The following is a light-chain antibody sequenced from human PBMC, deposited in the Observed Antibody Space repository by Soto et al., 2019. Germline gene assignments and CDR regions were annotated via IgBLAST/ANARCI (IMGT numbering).Light chain of an antibody. CDR3: QQYGSSFWT. Sequence: EIVLTQSPGTLSLSPGERATLSCRASQSVSSSYLAWYQQKPGQAPRLLIYGASSRATGIPDRFSGSGSGTDFTLTISRLEPEDFAVYYCQQYGSSFWTFVQGTKVEIK. J-gene: IGKJ1*01. CDR1: QSVSSSY. V-gene: IGKV3-20*01. CDR2: GAS.